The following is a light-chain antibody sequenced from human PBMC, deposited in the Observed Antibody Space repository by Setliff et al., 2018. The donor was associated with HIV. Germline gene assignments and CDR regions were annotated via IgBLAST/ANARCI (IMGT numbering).Light chain of an antibody. V-gene: IGLV2-23*02. Sequence: QSALPQPASVSGSLGQSITISCTGTSSDVGSYNLVSWYQQHPGVAPKLVIFELNKRPSGVSTRFSGSKSGNTASLTISGLQAEDEGDYYCCSYVTVNTLVFGGGTKGTVL. J-gene: IGLJ3*02. CDR2: ELN. CDR3: CSYVTVNTLV. CDR1: SSDVGSYNL.